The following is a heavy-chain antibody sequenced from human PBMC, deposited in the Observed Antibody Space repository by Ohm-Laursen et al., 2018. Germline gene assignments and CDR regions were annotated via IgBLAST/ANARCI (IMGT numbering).Heavy chain of an antibody. CDR3: ARKTDWNHYYFDY. D-gene: IGHD1-1*01. V-gene: IGHV4-39*01. CDR1: GGSISSTSYY. Sequence: GTLSLTCAVSGGSISSTSYYWGWIRQPPGKGLEWIGSIYYTGSTYFNPSLQSRFTISVATSKNQFSLNLSSVTAADTAMYYCARKTDWNHYYFDYWGQGTLVTVSS. J-gene: IGHJ4*02. CDR2: IYYTGST.